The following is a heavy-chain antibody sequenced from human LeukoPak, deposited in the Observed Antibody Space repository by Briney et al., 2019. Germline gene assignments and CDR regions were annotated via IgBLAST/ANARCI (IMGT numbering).Heavy chain of an antibody. V-gene: IGHV1-2*02. CDR3: ARDKRGYSGYDSLIHYYYYMDV. CDR2: INPNSGGT. J-gene: IGHJ6*03. CDR1: GYTFTGYY. Sequence: ASVKVSCKASGYTFTGYYMHWVRQAPGQGLEWMGWINPNSGGTNYAQKLQGRVTMTRDTSISTAYMELSRLRSDDTAVYYCARDKRGYSGYDSLIHYYYYMDVWGKGTTVTVSS. D-gene: IGHD5-12*01.